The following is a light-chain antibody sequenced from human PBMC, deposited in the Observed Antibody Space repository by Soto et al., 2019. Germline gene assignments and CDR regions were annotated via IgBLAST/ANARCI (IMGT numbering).Light chain of an antibody. J-gene: IGLJ1*01. Sequence: QSALTQPRSVSGSPGQSVTISCTGTSSDVGGYNYVSWYQQHPGKAPKLMIYDVSKRPSGVPDRFSGSKSGNTASLTISGLQAEDEADYYCCSYAGSYLVGTGTKLTVL. CDR1: SSDVGGYNY. V-gene: IGLV2-11*01. CDR2: DVS. CDR3: CSYAGSYL.